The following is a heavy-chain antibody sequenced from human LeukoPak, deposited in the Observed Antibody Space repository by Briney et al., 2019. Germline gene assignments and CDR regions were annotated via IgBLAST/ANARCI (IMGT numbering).Heavy chain of an antibody. J-gene: IGHJ4*02. Sequence: SETLSLTCTVSGGSISSYYWSWIRQPPGKGLEWIGYIYYSGSTNYNPSLKSRVTISVDTSKNQFSLKLSSVTAADTAVYYCAREPSDYGDDYWGQGTLVTVSS. V-gene: IGHV4-59*01. CDR3: AREPSDYGDDY. D-gene: IGHD4-17*01. CDR2: IYYSGST. CDR1: GGSISSYY.